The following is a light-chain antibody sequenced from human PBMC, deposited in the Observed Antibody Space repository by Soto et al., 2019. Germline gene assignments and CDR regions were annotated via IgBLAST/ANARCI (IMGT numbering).Light chain of an antibody. J-gene: IGKJ4*01. CDR3: QQYDRYPVT. CDR1: QSISSW. Sequence: DSQMTQSPSTLAASVEDRDTINCRASQSISSWLAWYQQKPGKAPKLLIYKASLLQSGVPSRFSGSGSGTEFTLTICSLQPEDFATYYCQQYDRYPVTFGGGTKV. CDR2: KAS. V-gene: IGKV1-5*03.